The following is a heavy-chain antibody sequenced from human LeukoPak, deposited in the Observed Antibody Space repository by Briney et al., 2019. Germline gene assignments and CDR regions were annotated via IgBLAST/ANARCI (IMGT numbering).Heavy chain of an antibody. CDR2: IRSKANSYAT. V-gene: IGHV3-73*01. CDR3: TRPPGIAVAGTSMDV. CDR1: GFTFSGSA. D-gene: IGHD6-19*01. Sequence: PGGSLKLSCAASGFTFSGSAMHWVRQASGKGLEWVGRIRSKANSYATAYAASVKGRFTISRDDSKNTAYLKMNSLKTEDTAVYYCTRPPGIAVAGTSMDVWGQGTTVTVSS. J-gene: IGHJ6*02.